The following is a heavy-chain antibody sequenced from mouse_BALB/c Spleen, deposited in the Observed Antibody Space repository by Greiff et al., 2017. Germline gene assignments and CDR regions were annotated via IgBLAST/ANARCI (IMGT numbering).Heavy chain of an antibody. Sequence: EVQLVESGGGLVQPGGSRKLSCAASGFTFSSFGMHWVRQAPEKGLEWVAYISSGSSTIYYADTVKGRFTISRDNPKNTLFLQMTSLRSEDTAMYYCARSSGTGAWFAYWGQGTLVTVSA. CDR3: ARSSGTGAWFAY. CDR1: GFTFSSFG. CDR2: ISSGSSTI. V-gene: IGHV5-17*02. J-gene: IGHJ3*01. D-gene: IGHD3-3*01.